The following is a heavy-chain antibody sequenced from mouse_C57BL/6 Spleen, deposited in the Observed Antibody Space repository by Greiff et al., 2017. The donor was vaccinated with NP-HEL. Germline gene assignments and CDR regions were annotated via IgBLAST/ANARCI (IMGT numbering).Heavy chain of an antibody. CDR3: AIASMVTAKGYFDV. CDR2: IHPSDSDT. V-gene: IGHV1-74*01. CDR1: GYTFTSYW. J-gene: IGHJ1*03. Sequence: VQLQQPGAELVKPGASVKVSCKASGYTFTSYWMHWVKQRPGQGLEWIGRIHPSDSDTNYNQKFKGKATLTVDKSSSTAYMPLSSLTSEDSAVSYCAIASMVTAKGYFDVWGTGTTVTVSS. D-gene: IGHD2-2*01.